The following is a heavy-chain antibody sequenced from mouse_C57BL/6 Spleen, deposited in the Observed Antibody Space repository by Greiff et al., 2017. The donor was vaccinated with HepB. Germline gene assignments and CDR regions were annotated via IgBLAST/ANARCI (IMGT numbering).Heavy chain of an antibody. D-gene: IGHD3-1*01. CDR1: GFTFSSYA. V-gene: IGHV5-4*03. CDR3: ARRGYGPDYYAMDY. Sequence: EVKVVESGGGLVKPGGSLKLSCAASGFTFSSYAMSWVRQTPEKRLEWVATISDGGSYTYYPDNVKGRFTISRDNAKNNLYLQMSHLKSEDTAMYYCARRGYGPDYYAMDYWGQGTSVTVSS. CDR2: ISDGGSYT. J-gene: IGHJ4*01.